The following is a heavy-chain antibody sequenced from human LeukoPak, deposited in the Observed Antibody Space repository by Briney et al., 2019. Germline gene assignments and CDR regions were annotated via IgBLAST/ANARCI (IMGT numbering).Heavy chain of an antibody. V-gene: IGHV3-53*05. D-gene: IGHD3-22*01. CDR3: AKDPTTYYDSSGSLGWFDP. Sequence: GGSLRLSCAASGFTVSSNYMSWVRQAPGKGLEWVSVIYSGGSTYYADSVKGRFTISRDNSKNSLYLQMNSLRTEDTALYYCAKDPTTYYDSSGSLGWFDPWGQGTLVTVSS. CDR1: GFTVSSNY. CDR2: IYSGGST. J-gene: IGHJ5*02.